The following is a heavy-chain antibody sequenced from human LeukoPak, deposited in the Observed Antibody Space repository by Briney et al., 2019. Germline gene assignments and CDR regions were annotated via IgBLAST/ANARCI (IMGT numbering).Heavy chain of an antibody. CDR3: ARDGCSSTSCYVFDY. V-gene: IGHV4-4*07. CDR2: IYTRGST. CDR1: GGSISSYY. Sequence: SETLSPTCTVAGGSISSYYWSWIRQPAGKGLEWIGRIYTRGSTNYNPSLKSRVTMSVDTSKNQFSLKLSSVTAADTAVYYCARDGCSSTSCYVFDYWGQGTLVTVSS. J-gene: IGHJ4*02. D-gene: IGHD2-2*01.